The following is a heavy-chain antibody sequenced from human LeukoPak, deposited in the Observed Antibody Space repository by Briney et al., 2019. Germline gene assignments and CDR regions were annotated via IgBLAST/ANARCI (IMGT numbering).Heavy chain of an antibody. V-gene: IGHV4-59*01. Sequence: PSETLSLTCSVSGGSISSYYWIWMRQPSGKGLEWIGYIHYSGNTNYNPSLKSRVTISVDTSKNQFSLTLTSVTAADTAVYYCARVGNWNYALVNYYFDYWGQGSLVTVSS. D-gene: IGHD1-20*01. CDR1: GGSISSYY. J-gene: IGHJ4*02. CDR2: IHYSGNT. CDR3: ARVGNWNYALVNYYFDY.